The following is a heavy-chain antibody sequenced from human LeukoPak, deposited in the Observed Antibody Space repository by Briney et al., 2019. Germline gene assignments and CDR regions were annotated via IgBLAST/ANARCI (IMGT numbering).Heavy chain of an antibody. CDR1: GDSISSGDYS. CDR3: ARGSSYYDSSGYYSNPLNFDY. J-gene: IGHJ4*02. V-gene: IGHV4-30-2*01. D-gene: IGHD3-22*01. Sequence: PSQTLSLTCAVSGDSISSGDYSWNWIRQPPGKNLEWIAYIYHSGSTSYNLSLKSRVIMSVDRSKNQFPLKLSSVTAADTAVYYCARGSSYYDSSGYYSNPLNFDYWGQGILVTVSS. CDR2: IYHSGST.